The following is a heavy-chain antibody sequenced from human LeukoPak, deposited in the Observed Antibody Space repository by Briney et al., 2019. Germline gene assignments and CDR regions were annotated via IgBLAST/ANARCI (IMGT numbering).Heavy chain of an antibody. Sequence: GGSLRLSCAASGFTFSSYGMHWVRKAPGKGLERVAVIWYDGSNKYYADSVKGRFIISRDNSKDTLYLQMNSLRAEDTAVYYCARDLSASGMATFDYWGQGTLVTVSS. V-gene: IGHV3-33*01. D-gene: IGHD5-24*01. CDR1: GFTFSSYG. CDR2: IWYDGSNK. CDR3: ARDLSASGMATFDY. J-gene: IGHJ4*02.